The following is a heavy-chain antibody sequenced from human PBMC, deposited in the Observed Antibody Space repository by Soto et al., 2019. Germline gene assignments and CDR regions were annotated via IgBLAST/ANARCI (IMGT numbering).Heavy chain of an antibody. J-gene: IGHJ4*02. CDR2: IYHSGST. CDR1: GGSISSSNW. Sequence: SDTLSLTCAVSGGSISSSNWWSWVRQPPGKGLEWIGEIYHSGSTNYNPSLKSRVTISVDKSKNQFSLKLNSVTAADTAVYYCARHFSVDYFDYWGQGALVTVSS. V-gene: IGHV4-4*02. CDR3: ARHFSVDYFDY.